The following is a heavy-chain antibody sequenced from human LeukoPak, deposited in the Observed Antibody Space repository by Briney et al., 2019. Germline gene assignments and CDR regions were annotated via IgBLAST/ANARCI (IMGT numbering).Heavy chain of an antibody. D-gene: IGHD5-18*01. J-gene: IGHJ2*01. CDR2: INSDGSST. CDR1: GFTFSSYC. CDR3: ARDTAMVYWYFDL. V-gene: IGHV3-74*01. Sequence: GGSLRLSCAASGFTFSSYCMHWVRQAPGKGLVWVSRINSDGSSTSYADSVKGRFTISRDNAKNTLYLQMNSLRAEDTAVYYCARDTAMVYWYFDLWGRDTLVTVSS.